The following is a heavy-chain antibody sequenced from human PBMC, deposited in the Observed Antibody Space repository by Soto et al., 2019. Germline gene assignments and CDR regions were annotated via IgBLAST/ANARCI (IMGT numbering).Heavy chain of an antibody. D-gene: IGHD3-10*01. CDR3: ARVSYYGSGSPTGY. CDR1: GYTFTSYG. Sequence: QVQLVQSGAEVKKPGASVKVSCKASGYTFTSYGISWVRQAPGQGLEWMGWISAYNGNTNYAQKLQGRVTMTTDTTTRTVYMELRSLRSGDTAVYYCARVSYYGSGSPTGYWGQGSLVTVSS. CDR2: ISAYNGNT. V-gene: IGHV1-18*04. J-gene: IGHJ4*02.